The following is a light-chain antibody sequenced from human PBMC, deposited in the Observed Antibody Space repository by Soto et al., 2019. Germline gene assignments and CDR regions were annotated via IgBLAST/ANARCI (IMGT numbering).Light chain of an antibody. Sequence: ENVLTQSPGTLSLSPGERAILSCRASQSVGKNYLGWFQQKLGQAPRLLIYDASNRATGIPDRFTGSGSGTDFTLTISRLEPEDFAVYYCQHYAGSPLTYGGGTKVEIK. CDR3: QHYAGSPLT. CDR1: QSVGKNY. V-gene: IGKV3-20*01. CDR2: DAS. J-gene: IGKJ4*01.